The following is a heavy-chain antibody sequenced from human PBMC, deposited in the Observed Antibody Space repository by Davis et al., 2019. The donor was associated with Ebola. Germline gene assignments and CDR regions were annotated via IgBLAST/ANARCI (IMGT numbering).Heavy chain of an antibody. CDR1: GFTFSSYA. CDR2: ISYDGSNK. V-gene: IGHV3-30-3*01. J-gene: IGHJ6*02. CDR3: ARAMGTYYYYGMDV. D-gene: IGHD3-10*01. Sequence: GESLKISCAASGFTFSSYAMHWVRQAPGKGLEWVAVISYDGSNKYYADSVKGRFTISRDNSKNTLYLQMNSLRAEDTAVYYCARAMGTYYYYGMDVWGQGTTVTVSS.